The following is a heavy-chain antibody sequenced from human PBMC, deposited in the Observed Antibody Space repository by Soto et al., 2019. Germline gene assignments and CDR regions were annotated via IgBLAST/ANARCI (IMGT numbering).Heavy chain of an antibody. J-gene: IGHJ6*02. CDR1: GGTFSSYA. D-gene: IGHD6-13*01. CDR3: ARFSYIAAAGRGYYYYGMDV. Sequence: SVKGSCKASGGTFSSYAISWVRQAPGQGLEWMGGIIPIFGTANYAQKFQGRVTITADESTSTAYMELSSLRSEDTAVYYCARFSYIAAAGRGYYYYGMDVWGQGTTVTVSS. CDR2: IIPIFGTA. V-gene: IGHV1-69*13.